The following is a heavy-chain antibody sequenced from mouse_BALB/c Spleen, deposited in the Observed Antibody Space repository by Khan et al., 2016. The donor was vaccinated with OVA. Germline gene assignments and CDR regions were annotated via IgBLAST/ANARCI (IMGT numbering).Heavy chain of an antibody. V-gene: IGHV1-7*01. Sequence: QVQLQQSGAELAKPGASVKMSCKASGYTFTSYWMHWVKQRPGQGLEWIGYINPSTGYSEYNQKFKDKATLTADKSSSTAYMQLSSLTSDDSAVYYCANHGSSSAWFAYWGQGTLVTFSA. CDR2: INPSTGYS. CDR3: ANHGSSSAWFAY. J-gene: IGHJ3*01. CDR1: GYTFTSYW. D-gene: IGHD1-1*01.